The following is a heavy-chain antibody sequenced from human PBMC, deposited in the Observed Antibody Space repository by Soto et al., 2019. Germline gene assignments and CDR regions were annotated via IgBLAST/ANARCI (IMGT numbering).Heavy chain of an antibody. CDR3: AREFAVKTLQNAGSLHFDR. J-gene: IGHJ4*02. V-gene: IGHV1-2*07. D-gene: IGHD1-26*01. CDR2: INPNTGGT. Sequence: QVQLVQSGPEVKRPGASVKVSCKASGYTFTDFYIHWVRQAPGQGLEWLGWINPNTGGTNYAHEFRGRVTMTRHTSISTVYMELARLTSDDPAVYYCAREFAVKTLQNAGSLHFDRWGQGTLVTVSS. CDR1: GYTFTDFY.